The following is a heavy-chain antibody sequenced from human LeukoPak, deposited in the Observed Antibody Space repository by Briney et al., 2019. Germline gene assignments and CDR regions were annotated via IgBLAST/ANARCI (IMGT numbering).Heavy chain of an antibody. Sequence: GGSLRLSCAASGSTVSSNYMSWVRQAPGKGPEWVSVIYSGGSTYYADSVKGRFTISRDNSKNTLYLQMNSLRAEDTAVYYCASPHYGDYGTPFDYWGQGTLVTVSS. J-gene: IGHJ4*02. CDR1: GSTVSSNY. D-gene: IGHD4-17*01. V-gene: IGHV3-66*02. CDR2: IYSGGST. CDR3: ASPHYGDYGTPFDY.